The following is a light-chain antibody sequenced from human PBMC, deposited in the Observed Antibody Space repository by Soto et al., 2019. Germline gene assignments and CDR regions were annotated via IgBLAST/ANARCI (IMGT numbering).Light chain of an antibody. V-gene: IGKV4-1*01. Sequence: IRVAQCRDSLAVSLGERATSNCKSSQSILYSSNNKNYLAWYQQKPGQPPKVLIYWASTRESGVPDRFSGSGSGTDFTLTLSSLQAEDVPFYYSQQYYSTPLPSGGGTKVDIK. CDR3: QQYYSTPLP. J-gene: IGKJ4*01. CDR1: QSILYSSNNKNY. CDR2: WAS.